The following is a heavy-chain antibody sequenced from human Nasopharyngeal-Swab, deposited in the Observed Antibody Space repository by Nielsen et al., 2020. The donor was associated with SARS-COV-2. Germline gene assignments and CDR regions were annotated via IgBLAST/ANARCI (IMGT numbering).Heavy chain of an antibody. D-gene: IGHD5-24*01. V-gene: IGHV3-13*04. Sequence: GESLKISCAASGFTFSSYDIHWVLQATVKGLEWVSAIGTAGDTYYPGSVKGRFTISRENAKNSLYLQMNSLRAGDTAVYYCARGWRDGYSHYYYYGMDVWGQGTKVTVSS. J-gene: IGHJ6*02. CDR1: GFTFSSYD. CDR3: ARGWRDGYSHYYYYGMDV. CDR2: IGTAGDT.